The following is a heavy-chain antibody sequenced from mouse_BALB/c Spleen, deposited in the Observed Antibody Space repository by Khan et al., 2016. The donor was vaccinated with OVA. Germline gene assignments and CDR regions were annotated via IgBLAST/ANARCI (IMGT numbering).Heavy chain of an antibody. D-gene: IGHD4-1*01. J-gene: IGHJ4*01. CDR3: ASDLGRYYALDY. CDR2: ISYSGST. CDR1: GYSITSDYA. Sequence: VQLKESGPGLVKPSQSLSLTCTVTGYSITSDYAWNWIRQFPGNKLEWMGYISYSGSTTYNPSLKSRISITRDTSKDQFFLQLKSVTSEDTATYYCASDLGRYYALDYWGQGTSVTVSS. V-gene: IGHV3-2*02.